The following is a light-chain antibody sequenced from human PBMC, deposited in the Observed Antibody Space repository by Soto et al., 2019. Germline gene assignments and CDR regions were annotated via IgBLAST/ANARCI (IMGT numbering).Light chain of an antibody. Sequence: MVLTRSSATVALSTGDRATLSFTAGTTIYSNVAWHQQRPGQAPSLLIDRSSARATGTPAIFSGSGSGTEFTLTIGRLQAEVSAFYYPQQYQNSRTFGQGTKVDIK. CDR2: RSS. CDR1: TTIYSN. V-gene: IGKV3D-15*01. J-gene: IGKJ1*01. CDR3: QQYQNSRT.